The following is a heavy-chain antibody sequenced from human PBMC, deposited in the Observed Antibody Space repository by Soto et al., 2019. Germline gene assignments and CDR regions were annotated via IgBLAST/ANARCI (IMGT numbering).Heavy chain of an antibody. CDR2: ISAYNGNT. D-gene: IGHD6-6*01. Sequence: ASVKVSCKASGYTFTSYGISWVRQAPGQGLEWMGWISAYNGNTRYAQRVQARVTMTTDTSTTTAYMELRSLRSDDTAVYYCSRGTSIPASGDYWGQGTLVTVSS. CDR3: SRGTSIPASGDY. V-gene: IGHV1-18*01. J-gene: IGHJ4*01. CDR1: GYTFTSYG.